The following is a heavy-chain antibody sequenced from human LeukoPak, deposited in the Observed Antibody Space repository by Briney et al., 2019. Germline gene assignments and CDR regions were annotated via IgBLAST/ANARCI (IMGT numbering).Heavy chain of an antibody. CDR3: ARDTGAYYDSGGLDY. Sequence: GGSLRLSCAASGFTFSSYSMNWVRQAPGKGLEWVSSISSSSSYIYYADSVKGRFTISRDNAKNSLYLQMNSLRAEDTSVYYCARDTGAYYDSGGLDYWGQGTLVTVSS. CDR1: GFTFSSYS. D-gene: IGHD3-22*01. J-gene: IGHJ4*02. V-gene: IGHV3-21*01. CDR2: ISSSSSYI.